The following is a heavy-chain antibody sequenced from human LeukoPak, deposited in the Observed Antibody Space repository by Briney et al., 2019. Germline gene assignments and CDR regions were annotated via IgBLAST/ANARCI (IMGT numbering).Heavy chain of an antibody. CDR1: GGSFSGYY. CDR3: ARGLSLFGGTSSGYTYYFDY. J-gene: IGHJ4*02. V-gene: IGHV4-34*01. Sequence: SETLSLTCAVYGGSFSGYYWSWIRQPPGKGLEGIGEINHSGSTNYNPSLKSRVTISVDTSKNQFSLKLSSVTAADTAVYYCARGLSLFGGTSSGYTYYFDYWGQGTLVTVSS. D-gene: IGHD3-22*01. CDR2: INHSGST.